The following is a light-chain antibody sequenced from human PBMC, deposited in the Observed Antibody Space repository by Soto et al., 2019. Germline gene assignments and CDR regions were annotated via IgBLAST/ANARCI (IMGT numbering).Light chain of an antibody. V-gene: IGKV3-11*01. Sequence: NVLTQSPATLSLSPGERATLSCRASQSVSSYLAWYQQKPGQAPRLLIYDASNRATGIPARFSGSGSGTDFTLTISSLEPEDFAVYYCQQRSNWPITFGPGTKVDIK. CDR3: QQRSNWPIT. CDR1: QSVSSY. CDR2: DAS. J-gene: IGKJ3*01.